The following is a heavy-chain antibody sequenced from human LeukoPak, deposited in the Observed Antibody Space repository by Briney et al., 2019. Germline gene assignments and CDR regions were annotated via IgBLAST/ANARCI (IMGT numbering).Heavy chain of an antibody. V-gene: IGHV5-51*01. D-gene: IGHD6-19*01. J-gene: IGHJ4*02. CDR3: ARPGYSSGWYVGPFDY. CDR2: IYPGDSDT. CDR1: GYSFTSYW. Sequence: GESLQISCKGSGYSFTSYWIGWVRQMPGKGLEWMGIIYPGDSDTRYSPSFQGQVTISADKSISTAYLQWSSLKASDTAMYYCARPGYSSGWYVGPFDYWGQGTLVTVSS.